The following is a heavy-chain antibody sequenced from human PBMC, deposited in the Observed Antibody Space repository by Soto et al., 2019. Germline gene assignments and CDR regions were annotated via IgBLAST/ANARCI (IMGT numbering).Heavy chain of an antibody. CDR2: ISYSGNT. J-gene: IGHJ4*02. CDR1: GGSISNFY. V-gene: IGHV4-59*01. D-gene: IGHD2-8*01. Sequence: SETLSLTCTVSGGSISNFYWSWIRQPPGKGLEWIGYISYSGNTNYNPPLKSRVSISVDTSKNQLSLNLTSVTAADTAVYYCARAPMVLSRSYFDSWGQGTPVTVSS. CDR3: ARAPMVLSRSYFDS.